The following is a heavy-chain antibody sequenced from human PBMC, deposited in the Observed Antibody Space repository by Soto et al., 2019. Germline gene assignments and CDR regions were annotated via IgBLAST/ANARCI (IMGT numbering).Heavy chain of an antibody. V-gene: IGHV3-7*01. CDR2: IKQDGSEK. Sequence: GGSLRLSCAAFGFTFSSYWMSWVRQAPGKGLEWVANIKQDGSEKYYVDSVKGRFTISRDNAKNSLYLQMNSLRAEDTAVYYCARDRYSYYDFWSGSLPYYYYGMDVWGQGTTVTVPS. D-gene: IGHD3-3*01. CDR3: ARDRYSYYDFWSGSLPYYYYGMDV. J-gene: IGHJ6*02. CDR1: GFTFSSYW.